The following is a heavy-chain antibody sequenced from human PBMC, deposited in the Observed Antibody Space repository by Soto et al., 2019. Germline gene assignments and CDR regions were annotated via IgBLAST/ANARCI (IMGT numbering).Heavy chain of an antibody. Sequence: GSLSLCCAASGFTLSSYDIHWVRQAPGKGLEWVAVISYDGSKKYYADSVKGQFTISRDNSKNTLYLQMNSLRAEDTAVYYCAKAYSGPFDIWGQGTMVTVPS. CDR1: GFTLSSYD. CDR2: ISYDGSKK. J-gene: IGHJ3*02. CDR3: AKAYSGPFDI. D-gene: IGHD1-26*01. V-gene: IGHV3-30*18.